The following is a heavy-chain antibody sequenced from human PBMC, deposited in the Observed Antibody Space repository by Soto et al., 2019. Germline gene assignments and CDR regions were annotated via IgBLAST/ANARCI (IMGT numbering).Heavy chain of an antibody. Sequence: PSETLALTCTVSGGSISSSSSYWGWIRQPPGKGLEWVGSIYYLGNTYYNPSLGSRITISVDTSKNQFSLKLSSVTAADTAVYYCARTGSHLRDYYDSSGYKVILDYWGQGTLVIVSS. V-gene: IGHV4-39*01. CDR1: GGSISSSSSY. J-gene: IGHJ4*02. D-gene: IGHD3-22*01. CDR3: ARTGSHLRDYYDSSGYKVILDY. CDR2: IYYLGNT.